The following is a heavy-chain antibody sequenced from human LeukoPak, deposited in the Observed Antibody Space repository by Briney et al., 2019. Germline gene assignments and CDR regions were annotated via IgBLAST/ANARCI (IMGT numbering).Heavy chain of an antibody. J-gene: IGHJ4*02. V-gene: IGHV1-69*01. D-gene: IGHD3-16*01. CDR2: IIPILGTA. Sequence: SVKVSCKASGGTFSSYAISWVRQAPGQGLEWMGGIIPILGTAYYAQKFQGRVTITADESTSTAYTELSSLRSEDTAVYYCARGVRARGIDYWGQGTLVTVSS. CDR3: ARGVRARGIDY. CDR1: GGTFSSYA.